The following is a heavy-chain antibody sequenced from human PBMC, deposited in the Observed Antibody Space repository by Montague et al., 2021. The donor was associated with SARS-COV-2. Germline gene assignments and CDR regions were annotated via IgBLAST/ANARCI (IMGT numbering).Heavy chain of an antibody. CDR1: GFSLNNRLG. D-gene: IGHD3-16*02. Sequence: PALVKPTQTLTLTCTVSGFSLNNRLGVTWIRQPPGKALEWLAHIFLNGEQSVTTSLKTRVTVSRDTSKNQVVLSMTNVDPADTATYYCARIRSDPPLLYLGVWDYYFDVWGQGILVSVSS. V-gene: IGHV2-26*01. J-gene: IGHJ4*02. CDR2: IFLNGEQ. CDR3: ARIRSDPPLLYLGVWDYYFDV.